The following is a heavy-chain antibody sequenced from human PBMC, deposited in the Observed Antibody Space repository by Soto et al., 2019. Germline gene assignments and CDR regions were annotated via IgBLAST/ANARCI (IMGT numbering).Heavy chain of an antibody. CDR2: IYHSGST. V-gene: IGHV4-4*02. J-gene: IGHJ6*02. Sequence: QVQLQESGPGLVKPSGTLSLTCAVSGGSISSSNWWSWVRRPPGKGLEWIGEIYHSGSTNYNPSLKSRVTISVDKSKNQFSLKLSSVTAADTAVYYCARWEGSSWFYYYYGMDVWGQGTTVTVSS. CDR3: ARWEGSSWFYYYYGMDV. CDR1: GGSISSSNW. D-gene: IGHD6-13*01.